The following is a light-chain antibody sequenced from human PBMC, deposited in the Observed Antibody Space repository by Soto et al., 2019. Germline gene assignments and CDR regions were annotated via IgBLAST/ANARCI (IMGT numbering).Light chain of an antibody. Sequence: QTVVTQEPSISVSPGGTVTLTCGLSSGSVSTRYNPSWYQQTPGQAPRTLIYNTNIRSSGVPDHFSGSILGNKAALTITGAQAHDESDYYCVLYMGGGNWVFGGGTQLTVL. V-gene: IGLV8-61*01. CDR3: VLYMGGGNWV. CDR1: SGSVSTRYN. CDR2: NTN. J-gene: IGLJ3*02.